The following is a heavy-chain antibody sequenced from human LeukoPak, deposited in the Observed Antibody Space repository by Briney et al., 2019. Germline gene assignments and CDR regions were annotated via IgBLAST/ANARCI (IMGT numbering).Heavy chain of an antibody. V-gene: IGHV4-34*01. CDR3: ARLTMVRGVIIFFRFDL. CDR1: GGSFSGYY. D-gene: IGHD3-10*01. J-gene: IGHJ5*02. CDR2: INHSGST. Sequence: SETLSLTCAVYGGSFSGYYWSWIRQPPGKGLEWIGEINHSGSTNYNPSLKSRVTISVDTSKNQFSLKLSSVTAADTAVYYCARLTMVRGVIIFFRFDLWGQGTLVTVSS.